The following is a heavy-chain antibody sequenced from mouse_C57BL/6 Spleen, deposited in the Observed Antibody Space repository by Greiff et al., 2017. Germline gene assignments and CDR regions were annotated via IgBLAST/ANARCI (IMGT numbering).Heavy chain of an antibody. CDR3: ARRCAYAAMDY. Sequence: EVMLVESGGDLVKPGGSLNLSCAASGFTFSSHGMSWVRQTPDKRLEWVATISSGGSYTYYPDSVKGRFTSSRDNAKNTLCLQMSSLKSEDTAMYYCARRCAYAAMDYRGQEASGTVSS. CDR2: ISSGGSYT. CDR1: GFTFSSHG. J-gene: IGHJ4*01. D-gene: IGHD2-12*01. V-gene: IGHV5-6*02.